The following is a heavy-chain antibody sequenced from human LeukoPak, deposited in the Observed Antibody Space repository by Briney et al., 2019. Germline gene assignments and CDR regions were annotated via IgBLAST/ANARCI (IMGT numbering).Heavy chain of an antibody. V-gene: IGHV4-59*01. J-gene: IGHJ4*02. Sequence: SETLSLTCSFSGDSISTYYWSWIRQSPGKGLEWIGHIYSSGNTDYNSSLKSRVTISVDTSKSQVSLRLSSVTATDTAVYYCARLRWQLVGPYFDYWGQGILVTVSS. D-gene: IGHD1-26*01. CDR2: IYSSGNT. CDR3: ARLRWQLVGPYFDY. CDR1: GDSISTYY.